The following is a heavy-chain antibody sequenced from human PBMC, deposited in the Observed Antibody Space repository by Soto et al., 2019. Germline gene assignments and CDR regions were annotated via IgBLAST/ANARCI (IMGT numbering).Heavy chain of an antibody. CDR1: GFTFSRHW. J-gene: IGHJ3*02. D-gene: IGHD2-2*01. CDR2: INTDGGSS. CDR3: AREAGYCSRTSCYRRAFDT. Sequence: EVQLVESGGDLVQPGGSLRLSCAASGFTFSRHWMHWVRQVPGKGLEWVSRINTDGGSSAYADSVKGRFTISRDNAKNTLYLQMNGLRADDTAVYYCAREAGYCSRTSCYRRAFDTWGQGTTVTVSS. V-gene: IGHV3-74*03.